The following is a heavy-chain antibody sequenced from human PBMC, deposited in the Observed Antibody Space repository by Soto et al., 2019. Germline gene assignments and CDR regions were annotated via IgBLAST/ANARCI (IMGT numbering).Heavy chain of an antibody. CDR1: GYTFTSYG. V-gene: IGHV1-18*01. CDR2: ISAYNGNT. D-gene: IGHD6-19*01. CDR3: ASTYPSSGLRWFDP. Sequence: ASVKVSCKASGYTFTSYGISWVRQAPGQGLEWMGWISAYNGNTNYAQKLQGRVTMTTDTSTSTAYMELRSLRSDDTAVYYCASTYPSSGLRWFDPWGQGTLVTVSS. J-gene: IGHJ5*02.